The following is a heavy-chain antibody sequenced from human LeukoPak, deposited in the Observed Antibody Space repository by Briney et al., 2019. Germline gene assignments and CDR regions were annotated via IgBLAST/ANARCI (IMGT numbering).Heavy chain of an antibody. CDR2: IKQDGSEK. Sequence: GGSLRLSCAASGFTFSSDWMSWVRQAPRKGLGSGANIKQDGSEKYYVDSAKGRFTMSRDNAKNSLYLQMNSLRAEDTAVYYCARSYYDFWSGYITDYWGQGTLVTVSS. J-gene: IGHJ4*02. V-gene: IGHV3-7*01. D-gene: IGHD3-3*01. CDR3: ARSYYDFWSGYITDY. CDR1: GFTFSSDW.